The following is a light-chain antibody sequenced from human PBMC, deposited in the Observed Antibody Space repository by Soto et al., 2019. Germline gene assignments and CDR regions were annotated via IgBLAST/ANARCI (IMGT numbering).Light chain of an antibody. J-gene: IGLJ1*01. V-gene: IGLV2-14*01. CDR1: SSDVGGYNY. Sequence: QSVLTQPASVSGSPGQSITISCTATSSDVGGYNYVSWYQQHPGKAPKLMIYEVSNRPSGVSNRFSGSKSGNTASLTISGLQAEDEADYYCSSYTSSSPLVFGTGTKVTLL. CDR3: SSYTSSSPLV. CDR2: EVS.